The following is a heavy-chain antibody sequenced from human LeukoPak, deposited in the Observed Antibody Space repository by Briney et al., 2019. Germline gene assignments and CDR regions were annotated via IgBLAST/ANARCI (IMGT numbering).Heavy chain of an antibody. CDR2: ISYDGSNK. Sequence: GGSLRLSCAASGFTFSSYGMHWVRQAPGKGLEWVAVISYDGSNKYYADSVKGRFTISRDNSKNTLYLQMNSLRAEDTAVYYCAKSWKTQKHYGSGSYFMGFDYWGQGTLVTVSS. CDR1: GFTFSSYG. J-gene: IGHJ4*02. D-gene: IGHD3-10*01. CDR3: AKSWKTQKHYGSGSYFMGFDY. V-gene: IGHV3-30*18.